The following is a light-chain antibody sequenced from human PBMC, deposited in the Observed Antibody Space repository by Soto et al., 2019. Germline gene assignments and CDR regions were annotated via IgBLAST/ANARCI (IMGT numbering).Light chain of an antibody. J-gene: IGKJ1*01. CDR2: GAS. CDR3: QQYGGSPST. V-gene: IGKV3-20*01. Sequence: EIVLTQSPGTLSLSPGERATLSCRASQAVTSNYLAWYQRKAGQAPRLLIYGASSRATDIPRRFSGSGSGTDFNLTITRLEPEDFAVYFCQQYGGSPSTFGLGTKLEIK. CDR1: QAVTSNY.